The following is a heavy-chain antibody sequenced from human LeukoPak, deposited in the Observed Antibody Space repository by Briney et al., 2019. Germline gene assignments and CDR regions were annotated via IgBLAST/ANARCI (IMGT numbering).Heavy chain of an antibody. D-gene: IGHD3-22*01. V-gene: IGHV5-51*01. Sequence: GESLKISCKGSGYSFTSHWIGWVRQMPGKGLEWMGIIYPSDSDTRYRPSFQGQVTISADKSISTAYLQWSSLKASDTAVYYCARLRDSSGYYSIDYWGQGTLVTVSS. CDR2: IYPSDSDT. J-gene: IGHJ4*02. CDR1: GYSFTSHW. CDR3: ARLRDSSGYYSIDY.